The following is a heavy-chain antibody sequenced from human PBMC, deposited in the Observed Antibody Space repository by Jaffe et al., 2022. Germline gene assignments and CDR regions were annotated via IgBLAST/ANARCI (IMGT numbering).Heavy chain of an antibody. Sequence: EVQLVESGGGLVQPGRSLRLSCAASGFTFDDYAMHWVRQAPGKGLEWVSGISWNSGSIGYADSVKGRFTISRDNAKNSLYLQMNSLRAEDTALYYCAKDIIQQSTLMAFDYWGQGTLVTVSS. J-gene: IGHJ4*02. CDR2: ISWNSGSI. CDR1: GFTFDDYA. CDR3: AKDIIQQSTLMAFDY. V-gene: IGHV3-9*01. D-gene: IGHD5-18*01.